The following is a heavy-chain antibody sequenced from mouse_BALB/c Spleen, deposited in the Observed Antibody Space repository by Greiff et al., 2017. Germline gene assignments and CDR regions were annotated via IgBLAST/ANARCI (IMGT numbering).Heavy chain of an antibody. J-gene: IGHJ1*01. CDR3: ARFYDGYYEYFDV. CDR1: GYTFTDYA. Sequence: QVQLQQSGAELVRPGVSVKISCKGSGYTFTDYAMHWVKQSHAKSLEWIGVISTYYGDASYNQKFKGKATMTVDKSSSTAYMELARLTSEDSAIYYCARFYDGYYEYFDVWGAGTTVTGSS. V-gene: IGHV1S137*01. D-gene: IGHD2-3*01. CDR2: ISTYYGDA.